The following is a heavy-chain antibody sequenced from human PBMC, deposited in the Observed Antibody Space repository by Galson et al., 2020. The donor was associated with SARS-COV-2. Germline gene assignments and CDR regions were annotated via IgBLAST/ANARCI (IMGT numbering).Heavy chain of an antibody. CDR1: GGSFKNYY. Sequence: SETLSLTCAVYGGSFKNYYWTWIRQSPGKGLQWIGEINHRGSTNYDPSLQGRVAMSVDTSKNQFSLRLSSVTAADTAVYYCVRGAEERGIIVVVPYYYTYREVWGGGTAVTVSS. J-gene: IGHJ6*03. V-gene: IGHV4-34*01. D-gene: IGHD2-2*01. CDR3: VRGAEERGIIVVVPYYYTYREV. CDR2: INHRGST.